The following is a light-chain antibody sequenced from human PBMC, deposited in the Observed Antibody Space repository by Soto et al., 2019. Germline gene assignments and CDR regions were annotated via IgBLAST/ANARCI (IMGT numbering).Light chain of an antibody. CDR1: SSDVGAYNY. CDR3: RSTASSNTWV. J-gene: IGLJ3*02. V-gene: IGLV2-8*01. CDR2: EVT. Sequence: QSALTQPPSASGSPGQSVTISCTGTSSDVGAYNYVSWYQQHAGKAPKLVIYEVTKRPSGVPDRFSGSKSANTASLTVSGLQAEDADDYYSRSTASSNTWVFGGGTKVTVL.